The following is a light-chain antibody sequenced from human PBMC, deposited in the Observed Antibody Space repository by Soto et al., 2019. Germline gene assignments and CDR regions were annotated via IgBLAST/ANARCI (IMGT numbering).Light chain of an antibody. CDR3: AAWDDSLNGYVV. Sequence: QSVLTQPPSASGTPGQRVTISCSGSSSNIGSYTVNWYQQLPGTAPKLLMYSNNHRPSGVPDRFSGSKSGTSASLAISGLQSEDEADYYCAAWDDSLNGYVVFGGGTKLTVL. CDR1: SSNIGSYT. J-gene: IGLJ2*01. CDR2: SNN. V-gene: IGLV1-44*01.